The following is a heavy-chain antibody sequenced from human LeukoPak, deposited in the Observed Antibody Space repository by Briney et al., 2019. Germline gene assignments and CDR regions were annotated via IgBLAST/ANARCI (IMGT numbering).Heavy chain of an antibody. V-gene: IGHV3-23*01. D-gene: IGHD2-2*01. J-gene: IGHJ4*02. CDR1: GFTFSSYA. Sequence: GGSLRLSCAASGFTFSSYAMNWVRQAPGKGLEWVSGTGSTGVSTFYADSVKGRFTVSRDNSKNTLSLQMNSLRAEDTAVYYCAKDPGVVPAHYFDYWGQGTLVTVSS. CDR2: TGSTGVST. CDR3: AKDPGVVPAHYFDY.